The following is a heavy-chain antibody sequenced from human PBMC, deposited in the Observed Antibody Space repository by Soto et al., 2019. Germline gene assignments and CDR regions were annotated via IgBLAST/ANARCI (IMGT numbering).Heavy chain of an antibody. CDR1: GSPFSNNP. Sequence: EVQLLESGGGLVQPGGPLELSCEASGSPFSNNPLDWFRRAPGKGLEWASGIGGNGANTFYADSLKGRLTISRDNSKNTLYLQLNSLRADDTAVYYCANTWRGLGTYYQVDYWGQGTLVTVSS. J-gene: IGHJ4*02. CDR2: IGGNGANT. V-gene: IGHV3-23*01. CDR3: ANTWRGLGTYYQVDY. D-gene: IGHD3-10*01.